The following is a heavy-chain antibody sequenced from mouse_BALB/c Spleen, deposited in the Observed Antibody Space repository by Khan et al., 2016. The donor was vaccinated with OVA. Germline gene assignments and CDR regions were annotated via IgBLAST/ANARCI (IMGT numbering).Heavy chain of an antibody. V-gene: IGHV1S81*02. CDR2: TSPTNGRT. J-gene: IGHJ2*01. D-gene: IGHD1-1*01. CDR3: ARIKKIVATYFDY. Sequence: QVQLQQPGAELVKAGASVKMSCKASGYTFTSYWMHWVKQRLGQGLEWFAETSPTNGRTYYNEKFKRKATLTVDKSSSTAYMLLSGPTFEDSAVYYCARIKKIVATYFDYWGQGTTLTVSS. CDR1: GYTFTSYW.